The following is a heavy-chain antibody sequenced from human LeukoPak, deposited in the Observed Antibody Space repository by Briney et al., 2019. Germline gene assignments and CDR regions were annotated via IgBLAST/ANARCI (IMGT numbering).Heavy chain of an antibody. J-gene: IGHJ4*02. D-gene: IGHD5-24*01. CDR1: RGSISGYF. CDR3: ARGRWLPLPDQ. V-gene: IGHV4-59*01. Sequence: SSETLSLTCTVSRGSISGYFWSWIRQPPGKGLEWIGYIYYSGSTGYSPSLKSRVTISVDTSKNQFSLKLTSVTAADTAVYYCARGRWLPLPDQWGQGTLVTVSS. CDR2: IYYSGST.